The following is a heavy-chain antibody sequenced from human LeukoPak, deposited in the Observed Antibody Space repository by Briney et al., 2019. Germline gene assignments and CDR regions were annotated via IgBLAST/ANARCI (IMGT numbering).Heavy chain of an antibody. Sequence: GGSLRLSCAASAFTFSNYAMSWVRHAPGKGLEWVSDISGSGSSTYYADSVKGRFTISRDNSKNTLYLQMNSLRVEDTAVYYCAKTYGGYYYYMDVWGKGTTATVSS. CDR1: AFTFSNYA. D-gene: IGHD3-10*01. J-gene: IGHJ6*03. CDR2: ISGSGSST. CDR3: AKTYGGYYYYMDV. V-gene: IGHV3-23*01.